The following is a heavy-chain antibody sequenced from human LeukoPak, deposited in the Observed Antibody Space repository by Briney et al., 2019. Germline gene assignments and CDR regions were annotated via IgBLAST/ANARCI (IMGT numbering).Heavy chain of an antibody. CDR1: GFTFSSYA. CDR2: ISGIGGST. Sequence: PGGSLRLSCAASGFTFSSYAMTWVRQAPGEGLEWVSSISGIGGSTYYADSVKGRFTISRDNSKNTLYLQMNSLRAEDTAVYYCAKDLVTGSLDYWGQGTLVTVSS. D-gene: IGHD3-10*01. CDR3: AKDLVTGSLDY. V-gene: IGHV3-23*01. J-gene: IGHJ4*02.